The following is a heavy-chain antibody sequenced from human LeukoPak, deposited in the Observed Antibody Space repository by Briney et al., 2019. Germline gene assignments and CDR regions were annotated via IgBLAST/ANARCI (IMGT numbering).Heavy chain of an antibody. CDR3: ARDPDF. CDR2: ISSSSSTK. V-gene: IGHV3-48*01. CDR1: GFMFGSHG. J-gene: IGHJ4*02. Sequence: GGSLRLSCAASGFMFGSHGMNWVRQAPGKGLEWVSYISSSSSTKYYADSVKGRFIISRDNAKNSLYLQMNSLRAEDTAVYFCARDPDFWGQGTLVTVSS.